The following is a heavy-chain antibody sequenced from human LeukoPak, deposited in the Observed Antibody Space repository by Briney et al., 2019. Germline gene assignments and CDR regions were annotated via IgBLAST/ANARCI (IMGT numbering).Heavy chain of an antibody. D-gene: IGHD3-10*01. Sequence: SETLSLTCTVSGGSISNYYWSWLRQPAGKGLEWIGRMYTSGSTNYHPSLKSRVTISLDTSKSQFSLKLNSVTAADTAMYYCARQFAPMALYHFDYWGRGSLVTVSS. J-gene: IGHJ4*02. V-gene: IGHV4-4*07. CDR1: GGSISNYY. CDR3: ARQFAPMALYHFDY. CDR2: MYTSGST.